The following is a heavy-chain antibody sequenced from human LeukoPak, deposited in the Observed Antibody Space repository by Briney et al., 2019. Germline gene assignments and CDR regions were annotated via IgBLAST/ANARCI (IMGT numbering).Heavy chain of an antibody. D-gene: IGHD3-22*01. Sequence: SSVKVSRKASVYTLTSYGIRWVRQAPRQGLEWVGGIIPIFGTANYAQKFQGRVTITADETTSTAYMQLTSLRAEDTAVYYCARGYCDSSGSRNFDYWGQGTLVTVSS. CDR3: ARGYCDSSGSRNFDY. V-gene: IGHV1-69*13. J-gene: IGHJ4*02. CDR1: VYTLTSYG. CDR2: IIPIFGTA.